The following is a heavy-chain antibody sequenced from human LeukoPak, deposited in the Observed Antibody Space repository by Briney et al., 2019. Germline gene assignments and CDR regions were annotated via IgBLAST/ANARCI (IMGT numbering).Heavy chain of an antibody. CDR2: ISGSGGST. J-gene: IGHJ4*02. V-gene: IGHV3-23*01. D-gene: IGHD2-2*01. CDR3: AKDPRYCSSTSCYDY. Sequence: GGSLRLSCAASGFTFSSCAMTWVRQAPGKGLDWVSAISGSGGSTYYADSVKGRFTISRDNSKNTLYLQMNSLRAEDTAVYYCAKDPRYCSSTSCYDYWGQGTLVTVSS. CDR1: GFTFSSCA.